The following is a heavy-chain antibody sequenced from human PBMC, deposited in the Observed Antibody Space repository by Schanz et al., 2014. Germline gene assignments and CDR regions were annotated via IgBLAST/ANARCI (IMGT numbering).Heavy chain of an antibody. CDR2: INAHTGNT. D-gene: IGHD2-21*01. J-gene: IGHJ3*02. V-gene: IGHV1-18*01. CDR3: ARVHIAACHCNIPGAFDI. CDR1: GYIFGSHG. Sequence: QLMQSGSEVRKPGASVKVSCKASGYIFGSHGMTWVRQAPGQGPELMGWINAHTGNTQYAQKFQVRVNMNRDTMTTTVHLELTRLRTDDTAIYYCARVHIAACHCNIPGAFDIWGQGTRVTVSS.